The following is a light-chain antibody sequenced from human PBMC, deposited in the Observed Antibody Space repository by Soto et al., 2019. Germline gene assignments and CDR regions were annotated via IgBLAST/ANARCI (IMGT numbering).Light chain of an antibody. J-gene: IGKJ4*01. Sequence: DIVMTHSPDSLAVSLGERATINCKYSQSVLYSSNNKSYLAWYQQKPGQPPNLLIYLAATRESGVPDRFSGGGSGADFTLTITSLQAEDGAVYYCQQYYSSPLTFGGGTKVEIK. CDR1: QSVLYSSNNKSY. CDR3: QQYYSSPLT. V-gene: IGKV4-1*01. CDR2: LAA.